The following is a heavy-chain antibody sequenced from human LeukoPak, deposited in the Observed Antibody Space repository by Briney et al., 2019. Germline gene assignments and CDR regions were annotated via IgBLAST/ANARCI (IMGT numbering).Heavy chain of an antibody. J-gene: IGHJ4*02. CDR3: ACLYDYVWGSYLPYYFDY. CDR1: GYSFTSYW. V-gene: IGHV5-51*01. CDR2: IYPGDSDT. Sequence: GSLKTSCTGSGYSFTSYWIGWVRQMPGKGLEWMGIIYPGDSDTRYSPSFQGQVTISADKSISTAYLQWSSLKASDTAMYYCACLYDYVWGSYLPYYFDYWGQGTLVTVSS. D-gene: IGHD3-16*02.